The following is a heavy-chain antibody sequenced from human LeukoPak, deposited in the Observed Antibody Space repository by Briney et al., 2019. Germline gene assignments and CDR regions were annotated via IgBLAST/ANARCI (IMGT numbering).Heavy chain of an antibody. CDR3: ASASSHRIAAGGDY. V-gene: IGHV3-74*01. J-gene: IGHJ4*02. Sequence: GGSLRLSCAASGFSFSNYWMRWVRQAPGKGLVWVSRINSDGSSRNYADSVKGRSTISRDNAKNTLYLQMNSLRADDTAVYYCASASSHRIAAGGDYWGQGTLVTVSS. CDR2: INSDGSSR. CDR1: GFSFSNYW. D-gene: IGHD6-13*01.